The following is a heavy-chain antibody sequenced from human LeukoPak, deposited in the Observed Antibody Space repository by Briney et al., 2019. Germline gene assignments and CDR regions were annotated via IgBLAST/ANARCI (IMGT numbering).Heavy chain of an antibody. CDR1: GFTFRSYD. J-gene: IGHJ3*02. V-gene: IGHV3-33*01. CDR2: VWYDESNK. CDR3: AREDSSGAFDI. Sequence: GGSLRLSCAASGFTFRSYDMHWVRQAPGKGLEWVAVVWYDESNKYYVDSVKGRFTISRDNSKNTLYLQMNSMRVEDTALYYCAREDSSGAFDIWGQGTMVTVSS. D-gene: IGHD3-22*01.